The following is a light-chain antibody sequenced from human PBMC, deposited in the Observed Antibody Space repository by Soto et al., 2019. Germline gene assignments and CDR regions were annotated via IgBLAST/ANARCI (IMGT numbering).Light chain of an antibody. V-gene: IGKV1-12*01. CDR2: TAS. CDR3: QQGDSFPLT. J-gene: IGKJ4*01. Sequence: DIQMTQSPSSVSASVGDRVTITCRASQGISTWLAWFQQKPGEAPRLLIYTASTLHSGVPSRFSGSGSGTDFTLTISSLQPEDFATYYCQQGDSFPLTFGGGTKLEIK. CDR1: QGISTW.